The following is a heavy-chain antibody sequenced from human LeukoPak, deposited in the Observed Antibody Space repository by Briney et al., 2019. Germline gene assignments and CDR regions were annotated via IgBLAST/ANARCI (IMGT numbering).Heavy chain of an antibody. J-gene: IGHJ5*02. CDR2: INPNSGGT. Sequence: ASVKVSCKASGYTFTGYYMHWVRQAPGQGLEWMGWINPNSGGTNYAQKFQGRVTMTRNTSISTAYMELSSLRSEDTAVYYCARGRGKVARNWFDPWGQGTLVTVSS. CDR3: ARGRGKVARNWFDP. V-gene: IGHV1-2*02. D-gene: IGHD6-25*01. CDR1: GYTFTGYY.